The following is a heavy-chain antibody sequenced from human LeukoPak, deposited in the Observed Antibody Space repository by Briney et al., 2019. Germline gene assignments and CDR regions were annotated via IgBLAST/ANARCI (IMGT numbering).Heavy chain of an antibody. CDR2: ISAYNGNT. CDR1: GYTFTNYR. V-gene: IGHV1-18*01. D-gene: IGHD6-13*01. Sequence: ASVKVSCKASGYTFTNYRINWVRQAPGQGLEWMGWISAYNGNTNYVEKLQGRVTMTTDTSTSTAYMELRSLRSDDTAVYYCARDWTDDSSSWKINYYYGMDVWDQGTTVTVSS. CDR3: ARDWTDDSSSWKINYYYGMDV. J-gene: IGHJ6*02.